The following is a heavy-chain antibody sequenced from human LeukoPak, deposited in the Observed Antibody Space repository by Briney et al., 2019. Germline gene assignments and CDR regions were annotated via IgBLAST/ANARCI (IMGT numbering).Heavy chain of an antibody. V-gene: IGHV1-2*02. D-gene: IGHD1-26*01. CDR3: AKDMEVGATPETPSDAFDI. CDR2: INPNSGGT. CDR1: GYTFTGYY. Sequence: ASVKVSCKASGYTFTGYYMHWVRQAPGQGLEWMGWINPNSGGTNYAQKFQGRVTMTRDTSISIAYMELSRLRSDDTAVYYCAKDMEVGATPETPSDAFDIWGQGTMVTVSS. J-gene: IGHJ3*02.